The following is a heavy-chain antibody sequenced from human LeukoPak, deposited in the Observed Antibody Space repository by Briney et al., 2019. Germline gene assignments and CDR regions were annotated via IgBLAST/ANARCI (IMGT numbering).Heavy chain of an antibody. V-gene: IGHV4-39*01. Sequence: PSETLSLTCTVSGGSISSSSYYWGWIRQPPGKGLEWIGSIYYSGSTYYNPSLKSRVTISVDTSKNQFSLKLSSVTAADTAVYYCARTGDYVVGYFDYWGQGTLVTVSS. CDR2: IYYSGST. D-gene: IGHD4-17*01. CDR3: ARTGDYVVGYFDY. J-gene: IGHJ4*02. CDR1: GGSISSSSYY.